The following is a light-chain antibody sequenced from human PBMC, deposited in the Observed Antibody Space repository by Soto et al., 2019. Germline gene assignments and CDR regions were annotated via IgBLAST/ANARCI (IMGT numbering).Light chain of an antibody. CDR3: QQYSTTPPT. CDR2: WAS. CDR1: QNVLDRSGNKNA. J-gene: IGKJ1*01. V-gene: IGKV4-1*01. Sequence: IVMTQSPESLAVSLGEEATINCKSSQNVLDRSGNKNAVAWYQRKPGQTPKLLIYWASTREYGVPDRFGGSGSGTDFTLTISGLQAEDVAVYFCQQYSTTPPTFGQGTKVEIK.